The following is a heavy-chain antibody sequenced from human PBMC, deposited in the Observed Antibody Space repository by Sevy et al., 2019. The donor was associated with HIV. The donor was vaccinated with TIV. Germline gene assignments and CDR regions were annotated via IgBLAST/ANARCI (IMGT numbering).Heavy chain of an antibody. J-gene: IGHJ2*01. D-gene: IGHD2-8*02. CDR2: INPNSGGT. CDR3: ATDTGRYFDL. Sequence: AAVKVSCKASGYTFTGYYMHWVRQAPRQGLEWTAWINPNSGGTNFAQKFQGRVTMTRDTSISTAYMELSRLRSDDTAMYYCATDTGRYFDLWGRGTLVTVSS. V-gene: IGHV1-2*02. CDR1: GYTFTGYY.